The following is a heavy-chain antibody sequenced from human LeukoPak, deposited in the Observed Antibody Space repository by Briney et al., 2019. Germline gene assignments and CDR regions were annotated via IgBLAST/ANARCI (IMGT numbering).Heavy chain of an antibody. CDR2: ISYDGSNK. CDR3: AKDLSRIAAAGICPDY. V-gene: IGHV3-30*18. D-gene: IGHD6-13*01. Sequence: PGGSLRLSCAASGFTFSSYGMHWVRQAPGKGLEWVAVISYDGSNKYYADSVKGRFTISRDNSKNTLYLQMNSLRAEDTAVYYCAKDLSRIAAAGICPDYWGQGTLVTVSS. CDR1: GFTFSSYG. J-gene: IGHJ4*02.